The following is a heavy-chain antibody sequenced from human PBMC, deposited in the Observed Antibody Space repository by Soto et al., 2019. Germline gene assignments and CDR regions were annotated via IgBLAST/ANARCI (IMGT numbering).Heavy chain of an antibody. CDR2: IYWDDDK. CDR3: AHFYYYSGLDV. J-gene: IGHJ6*02. Sequence: QITLKESGPTLVKPTQTLTLTCTFSGFSLSTSGVGVAWIRQPPGKALEWLSLIYWDDDKRSTPSLKSRPTITRHTSMYQVVLTMTNMDPVDTAISYCAHFYYYSGLDVWGQGTTVTVSS. V-gene: IGHV2-5*02. CDR1: GFSLSTSGVG.